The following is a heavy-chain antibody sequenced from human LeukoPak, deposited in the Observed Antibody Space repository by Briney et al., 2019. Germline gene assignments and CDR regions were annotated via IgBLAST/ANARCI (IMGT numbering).Heavy chain of an antibody. D-gene: IGHD3-10*01. CDR1: GYTFTSYA. V-gene: IGHV7-4-1*02. J-gene: IGHJ3*02. CDR3: ANTGDKQWLGEFPDAFDI. Sequence: ASVKVSCKASGYTFTSYAMNWVRQAPGQGLEWMGWINTNTGNPTYAQGFTGRFVFSLDTSVSTAYLQISSLKAEDTAVYYCANTGDKQWLGEFPDAFDIWGQGTMVTVSS. CDR2: INTNTGNP.